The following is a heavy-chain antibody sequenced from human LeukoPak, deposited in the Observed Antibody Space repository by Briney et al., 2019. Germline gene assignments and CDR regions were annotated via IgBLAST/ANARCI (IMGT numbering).Heavy chain of an antibody. CDR3: ARVPTDPSEPLPPHAFDI. CDR2: INGDGSTI. J-gene: IGHJ3*02. Sequence: GGSLRLSCAASGFTFNGHWMHWVRQAPGKGLVWVSLINGDGSTISYADSVKGRFTISRDNAKNRLYLQMNSLRAGDTALYYCARVPTDPSEPLPPHAFDIWGQGTMVTVSS. V-gene: IGHV3-74*01. D-gene: IGHD1-1*01. CDR1: GFTFNGHW.